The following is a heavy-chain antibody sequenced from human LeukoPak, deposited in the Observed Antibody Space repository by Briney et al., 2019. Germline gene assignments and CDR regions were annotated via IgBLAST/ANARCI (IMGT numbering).Heavy chain of an antibody. V-gene: IGHV4-59*01. Sequence: PSETLSLTCTVSGDSMNNYYWSWIRQPPGKGLEWIGYIYYAGGTRYNPSLESRVTISIDTSRNQFSLNLKSVTAADTAVYYCARQGGYYDSSGYPPFDYWGQGTLVTVSS. CDR1: GDSMNNYY. J-gene: IGHJ4*02. CDR2: IYYAGGT. CDR3: ARQGGYYDSSGYPPFDY. D-gene: IGHD3-22*01.